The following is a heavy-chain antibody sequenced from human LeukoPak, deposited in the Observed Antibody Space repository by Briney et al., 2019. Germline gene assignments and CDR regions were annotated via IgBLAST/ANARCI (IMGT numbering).Heavy chain of an antibody. V-gene: IGHV3-23*01. J-gene: IGHJ4*02. CDR3: AKDVVFLSRWFGDY. D-gene: IGHD3-10*01. Sequence: GGSLRLSCAASGFTFSSYSMNWVRQAPGKGLEWVSVISGSGHTTYYADSVKGRFTISRDNSKNTLYLQMNSLRAEDTAVYYCAKDVVFLSRWFGDYWGQGTLVTVSS. CDR2: ISGSGHTT. CDR1: GFTFSSYS.